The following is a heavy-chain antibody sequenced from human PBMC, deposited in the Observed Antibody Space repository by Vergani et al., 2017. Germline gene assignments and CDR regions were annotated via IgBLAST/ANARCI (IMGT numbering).Heavy chain of an antibody. CDR3: ARIKYSSGWSLDY. D-gene: IGHD6-19*01. Sequence: QVQLQESGPGLVKPSQTLSLTCTVSGGSISSGSYYWSWIRQPAGKGLEWIGRIYTSGSTNYNPSLKSRVTISVDTSKNQFSLKLSSVTAADTAVYYCARIKYSSGWSLDYWGQGTLVTVSS. V-gene: IGHV4-61*02. CDR1: GGSISSGSYY. CDR2: IYTSGST. J-gene: IGHJ4*02.